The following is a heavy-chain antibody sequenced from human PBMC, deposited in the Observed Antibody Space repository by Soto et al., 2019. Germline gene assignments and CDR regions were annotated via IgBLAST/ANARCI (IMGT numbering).Heavy chain of an antibody. J-gene: IGHJ4*02. Sequence: PSETLSLTCTVSGGSISSGGYYWSWIRQHPGKGLEWIGYIYYSGSTYYNPSLKSRVTISVDTSKNQFSLKLSSVTAADTAVYYCARGVTMVRGVIHTPYFDYWGQGTLVTVCS. D-gene: IGHD3-10*01. CDR2: IYYSGST. CDR1: GGSISSGGYY. CDR3: ARGVTMVRGVIHTPYFDY. V-gene: IGHV4-31*03.